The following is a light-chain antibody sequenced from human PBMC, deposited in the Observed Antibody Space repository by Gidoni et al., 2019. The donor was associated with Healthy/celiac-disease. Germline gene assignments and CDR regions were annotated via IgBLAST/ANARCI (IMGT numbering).Light chain of an antibody. Sequence: EILMTQSPATLSVSPGERATLSCRASQSVSSNLAWYQQKPGQAPRLLIYGASTRATGIPARFSGSGSGTEFTITISSLQSEDFAVYYCQQYNNWPRGTLGQGTKVEIK. CDR3: QQYNNWPRGT. CDR1: QSVSSN. J-gene: IGKJ1*01. V-gene: IGKV3-15*01. CDR2: GAS.